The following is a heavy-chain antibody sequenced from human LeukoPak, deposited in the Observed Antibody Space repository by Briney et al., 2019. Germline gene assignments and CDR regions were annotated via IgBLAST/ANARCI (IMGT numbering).Heavy chain of an antibody. Sequence: PGGSLRFSCAASGFTFNKYAMTWVRQAPGKGLVWVAVISASGDNTDYADSVKGRFTISRDNSKNTLSLQMNSLRVEDTAVYYCAKVVGTGTTPTDYWGQGTLVTVSS. D-gene: IGHD1-1*01. CDR1: GFTFNKYA. CDR3: AKVVGTGTTPTDY. J-gene: IGHJ4*02. CDR2: ISASGDNT. V-gene: IGHV3-23*01.